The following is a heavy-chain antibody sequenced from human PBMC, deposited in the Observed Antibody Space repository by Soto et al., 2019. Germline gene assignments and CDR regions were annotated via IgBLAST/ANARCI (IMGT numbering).Heavy chain of an antibody. Sequence: QVQLVESGGGVVQPGRSLRLSCAASGFTFSSYGMHWVRQAPGKGLEWVAVIWYDGSNKYYADSVKGRFTISRDNSKNTLYLQRNGLRAEDTAVYYCARQYYDFWSGYLVDGMDVWGQGTTVTVSS. CDR3: ARQYYDFWSGYLVDGMDV. CDR1: GFTFSSYG. V-gene: IGHV3-33*01. CDR2: IWYDGSNK. D-gene: IGHD3-3*01. J-gene: IGHJ6*02.